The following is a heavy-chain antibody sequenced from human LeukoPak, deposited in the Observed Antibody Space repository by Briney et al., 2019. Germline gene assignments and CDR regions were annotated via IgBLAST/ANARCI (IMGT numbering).Heavy chain of an antibody. D-gene: IGHD4-23*01. V-gene: IGHV4-59*08. CDR1: GGSISSYY. CDR3: ARHGSGSVAAPKY. J-gene: IGHJ4*02. Sequence: SETLSLTCTVSGGSISSYYWSWIRQPPGKGLEWIGYIYYRSTNYNPSLKSRVTISVDTSKNQFSLNLTSVTAADTAVYYCARHGSGSVAAPKYWGQGALVTVSS. CDR2: IYYRST.